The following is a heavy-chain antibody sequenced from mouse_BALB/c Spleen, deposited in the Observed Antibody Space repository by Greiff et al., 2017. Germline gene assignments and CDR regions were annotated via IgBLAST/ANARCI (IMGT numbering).Heavy chain of an antibody. J-gene: IGHJ4*01. D-gene: IGHD2-3*01. CDR3: ARRDGLYAMDY. V-gene: IGHV5-12-2*01. CDR2: ISNGGGST. CDR1: GFTFSSYT. Sequence: DVMLVESGGGLVQPGGSLKLSCAASGFTFSSYTMSWVRQTPEKRLEWVAYISNGGGSTYYPDTVKGRFTISRDNAKNTLYLQMSSLKSEDTAMYYCARRDGLYAMDYWGQGTSVTVSS.